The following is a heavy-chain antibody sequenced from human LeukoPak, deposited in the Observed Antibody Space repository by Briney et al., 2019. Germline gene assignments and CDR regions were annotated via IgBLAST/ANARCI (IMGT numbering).Heavy chain of an antibody. Sequence: SGPTLVNPTQTLTLTCTFSGFSLSNSGVGVGWIRQPPGKALDWLAVIYWDDDKRHNPSLSSRLTITKDTSKNQVVLSLTNMDPVDTATYYCAHTGHYYDRNNANWYFDLWGRGTLVTVSS. CDR3: AHTGHYYDRNNANWYFDL. CDR1: GFSLSNSGVG. D-gene: IGHD3-22*01. CDR2: IYWDDDK. V-gene: IGHV2-5*02. J-gene: IGHJ2*01.